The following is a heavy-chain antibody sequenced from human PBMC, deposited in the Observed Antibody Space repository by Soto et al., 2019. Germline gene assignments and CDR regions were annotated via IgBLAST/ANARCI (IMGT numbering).Heavy chain of an antibody. Sequence: ASVKVSCKVSGYTLTELSMHWVRQAPGKGLEWMGGFDPEDGETIYAQKFQGRVTMTGDTSTDTAYMELSSLRSEDTAVYYCATGTRHFDYGDYEIDYWGQGTLVTVSS. D-gene: IGHD4-17*01. V-gene: IGHV1-24*01. J-gene: IGHJ4*02. CDR1: GYTLTELS. CDR2: FDPEDGET. CDR3: ATGTRHFDYGDYEIDY.